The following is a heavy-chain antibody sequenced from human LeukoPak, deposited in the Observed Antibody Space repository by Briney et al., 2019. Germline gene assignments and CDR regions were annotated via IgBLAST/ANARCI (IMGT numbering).Heavy chain of an antibody. Sequence: ASVKVSCKASGYTFTSYDINWVQQATGQGLEWMGWMNPNSGNTGYAQKFQGRVTMTRNTSISTAYLELSSLRSEDAAVYYCARVGYYDFWSGYYKGYWFDPWGQGTLVTVSS. D-gene: IGHD3-3*01. CDR1: GYTFTSYD. V-gene: IGHV1-8*01. J-gene: IGHJ5*02. CDR3: ARVGYYDFWSGYYKGYWFDP. CDR2: MNPNSGNT.